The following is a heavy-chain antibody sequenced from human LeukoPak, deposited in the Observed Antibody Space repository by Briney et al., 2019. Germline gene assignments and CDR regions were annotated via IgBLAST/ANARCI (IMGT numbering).Heavy chain of an antibody. Sequence: GGSQRLSCAASGFTFSSYAMSWVRQAPGKGLEWVSSISGSDGTTYYADSVKGRFTISRDNSENTLYLQMNSLRAEDTAVYYCARGLAIDYWGQGTLVTVSS. CDR2: ISGSDGTT. CDR1: GFTFSSYA. V-gene: IGHV3-23*01. J-gene: IGHJ4*02. D-gene: IGHD5-12*01. CDR3: ARGLAIDY.